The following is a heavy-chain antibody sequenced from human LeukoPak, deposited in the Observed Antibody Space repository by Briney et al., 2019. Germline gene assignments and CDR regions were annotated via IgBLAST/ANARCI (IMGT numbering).Heavy chain of an antibody. CDR3: ARVGSSWSFDY. D-gene: IGHD6-13*01. J-gene: IGHJ4*02. CDR2: ISSSGSTI. CDR1: GFTFSSYE. V-gene: IGHV3-48*03. Sequence: GGSLRLSCAASGFTFSSYEMNWGRQAPGKGLEGVSYISSSGSTIYYADSVKGRFTISRDNAKNSLYLQMNSLRAEDTAVYYCARVGSSWSFDYWGQGTLVTVSS.